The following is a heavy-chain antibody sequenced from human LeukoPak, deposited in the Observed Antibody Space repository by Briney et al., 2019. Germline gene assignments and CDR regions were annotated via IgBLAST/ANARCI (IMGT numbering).Heavy chain of an antibody. V-gene: IGHV1-18*01. CDR3: TRHGANYDFWSGIPHRLGYYYMDV. J-gene: IGHJ6*03. Sequence: GASVKVSCKASGYTFTSYGISWVRQAPGQGLEWMGWISAYNGNTNYAQKLQGRVTMTTDTSTSTAYMELRSLRSDDTAVYYCTRHGANYDFWSGIPHRLGYYYMDVWGKGTTVTVSS. CDR2: ISAYNGNT. CDR1: GYTFTSYG. D-gene: IGHD3-3*01.